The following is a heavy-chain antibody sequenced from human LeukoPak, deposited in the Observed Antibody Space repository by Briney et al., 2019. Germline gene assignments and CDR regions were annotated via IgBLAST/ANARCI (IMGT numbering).Heavy chain of an antibody. CDR2: IYYSGST. CDR1: GGSISSSSYY. D-gene: IGHD6-19*01. V-gene: IGHV4-39*01. J-gene: IGHJ4*02. Sequence: PSETLSLTCTVSGGSISSSSYYWGWIRQPPGKGLECIGSIYYSGSTYYNPSLKSRVTISVDTSKNQFSLKLSSVTAADTAVYYCARTYSSGWPANFDYWGQGTLVTVSS. CDR3: ARTYSSGWPANFDY.